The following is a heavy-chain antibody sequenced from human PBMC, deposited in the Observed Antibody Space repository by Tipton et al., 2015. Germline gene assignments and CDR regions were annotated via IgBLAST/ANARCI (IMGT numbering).Heavy chain of an antibody. CDR3: ARMNAVTTPPDFYFDY. CDR2: IYHSGRT. J-gene: IGHJ4*02. CDR1: GYSISSGYH. V-gene: IGHV4-38-2*01. D-gene: IGHD4-17*01. Sequence: TLSLTCAVSGYSISSGYHWGWIRQPPGKGLEWLASIYHSGRTHYNPSLKSRVTMSVEKSKKKFSLELSSVTAADTAVYYCARMNAVTTPPDFYFDYWGQGTLVTVSS.